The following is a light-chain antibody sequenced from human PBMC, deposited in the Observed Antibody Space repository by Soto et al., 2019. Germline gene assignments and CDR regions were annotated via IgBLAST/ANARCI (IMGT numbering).Light chain of an antibody. V-gene: IGKV1-39*01. Sequence: DIRMTQSPSSLSASVGDRITITCRSSQSISSYLNWYQQKPGKAPRRLIYAASSLQRGVPSRFSGSGSGTNFTLTIRSLQPDDFATYFCQQSYKTPYPFGQGTKLEIK. CDR1: QSISSY. CDR3: QQSYKTPYP. CDR2: AAS. J-gene: IGKJ2*01.